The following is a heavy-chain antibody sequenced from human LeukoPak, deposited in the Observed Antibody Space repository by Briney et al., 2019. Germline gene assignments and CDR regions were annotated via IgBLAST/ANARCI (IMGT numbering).Heavy chain of an antibody. Sequence: GASVKVSCKASGYTFTNYDINWVRQATGQGLEWMGWMNPNSGNTGYAQKFQGRVTMTRNTSISTAYMELSSLRSKDTALYYCARDIAGATKGGWFDTWGQGTPVTVSS. J-gene: IGHJ5*02. V-gene: IGHV1-8*01. CDR3: ARDIAGATKGGWFDT. D-gene: IGHD1-26*01. CDR2: MNPNSGNT. CDR1: GYTFTNYD.